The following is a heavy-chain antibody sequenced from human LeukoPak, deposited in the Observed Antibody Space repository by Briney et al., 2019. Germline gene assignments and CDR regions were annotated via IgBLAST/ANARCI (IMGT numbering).Heavy chain of an antibody. D-gene: IGHD3-3*01. CDR1: GFTFSSYA. V-gene: IGHV3-23*01. CDR2: ISGSGGST. Sequence: PGGSLRLSCAASGFTFSSYAMSWVRQAPGKGLEWVSAISGSGGSTYYADSVKGRFTISRDNSKNTLYLQMNSLRAEDTAVYYCAKDXXXXLRXLEXLIDXWGQGTLVTVSS. CDR3: AKDXXXXLRXLEXLIDX. J-gene: IGHJ4*02.